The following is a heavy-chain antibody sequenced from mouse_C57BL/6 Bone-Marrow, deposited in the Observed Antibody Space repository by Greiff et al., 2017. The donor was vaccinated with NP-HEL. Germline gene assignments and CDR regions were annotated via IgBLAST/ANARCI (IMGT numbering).Heavy chain of an antibody. V-gene: IGHV7-3*01. CDR1: GFTFTDYY. CDR3: ARVDSAGFFAY. CDR2: IRNKANGYTS. Sequence: EVQRVESGGGLVQPGGSLSLSCAASGFTFTDYYMSWVRQPPGKALEWLGFIRNKANGYTSAYSASVQGRLTISTANSQSILYLQMNAVGAEDNDTDRCARVDSAGFFAYWGKGTLVTVSA. J-gene: IGHJ3*01. D-gene: IGHD3-2*01.